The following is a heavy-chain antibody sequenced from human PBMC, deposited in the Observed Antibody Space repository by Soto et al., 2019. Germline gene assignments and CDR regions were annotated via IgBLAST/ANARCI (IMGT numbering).Heavy chain of an antibody. CDR3: ARDDDSGYDFELGYYYGMDV. CDR1: GYTFTSYG. J-gene: IGHJ6*02. Sequence: ASVKVSCKASGYTFTSYGISWVRQAPGQGLEWMGWISAYNGNTNYAQKLQGRVTMTTDTSTSTAYMELRSLRSDDTAVYYCARDDDSGYDFELGYYYGMDVWGQGTTVTVS. CDR2: ISAYNGNT. D-gene: IGHD5-12*01. V-gene: IGHV1-18*01.